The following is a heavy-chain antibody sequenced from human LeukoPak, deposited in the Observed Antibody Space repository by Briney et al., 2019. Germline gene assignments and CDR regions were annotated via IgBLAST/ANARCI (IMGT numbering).Heavy chain of an antibody. D-gene: IGHD3-22*01. CDR3: ARDFRYHDSSGYYSFDY. CDR2: LSGRSNSI. Sequence: SGGSLRLSCAASGFTFTTYGMNWVRQAPGKGLEWVSYLSGRSNSIYYAESVKGRFTISRDNAKNSLYLQMNSLRDEDTAVYYCARDFRYHDSSGYYSFDYRGQGTLVTVSS. CDR1: GFTFTTYG. J-gene: IGHJ4*02. V-gene: IGHV3-48*02.